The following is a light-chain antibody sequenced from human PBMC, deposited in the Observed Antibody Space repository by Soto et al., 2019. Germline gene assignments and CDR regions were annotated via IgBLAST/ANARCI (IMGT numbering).Light chain of an antibody. CDR2: GAS. Sequence: EIVLTQSPGTLSLSPGERATLPCRASQSVSSSYLAWYQQKPGQAPRLLIYGASSRATGIPDRFSGSGSGTDFTLTISRLEPKDFAVYYCQQYGSSPLTFGQGTRVEIK. J-gene: IGKJ1*01. CDR3: QQYGSSPLT. V-gene: IGKV3-20*01. CDR1: QSVSSSY.